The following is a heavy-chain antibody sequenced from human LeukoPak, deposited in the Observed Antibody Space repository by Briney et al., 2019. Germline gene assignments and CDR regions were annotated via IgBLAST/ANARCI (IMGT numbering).Heavy chain of an antibody. V-gene: IGHV3-21*01. Sequence: GGSLRLSCAASGFTFSSYIMNWVRQAPGKGLEWVASISRNSTYIHCADSVKGRFTISRDNARNSLFLQMNSLRAEDTAIYYCASDEGNCFDYWGQGTLVTVSS. CDR2: ISRNSTYI. J-gene: IGHJ4*02. CDR3: ASDEGNCFDY. CDR1: GFTFSSYI.